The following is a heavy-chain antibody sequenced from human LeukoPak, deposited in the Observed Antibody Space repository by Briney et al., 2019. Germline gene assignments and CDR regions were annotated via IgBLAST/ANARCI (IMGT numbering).Heavy chain of an antibody. V-gene: IGHV4-61*02. CDR3: AHDAIRRSSSRYYYMDV. D-gene: IGHD6-13*01. Sequence: SSQTLSLTCTVSGGSISSGSYYWSWIRQPAGKGLEWIGRIYTSGSTNYNSSLKSRVTISVDTSKNQFSLKLSSVTAADTAVYYCAHDAIRRSSSRYYYMDVWGKGTTVTVSS. CDR2: IYTSGST. J-gene: IGHJ6*03. CDR1: GGSISSGSYY.